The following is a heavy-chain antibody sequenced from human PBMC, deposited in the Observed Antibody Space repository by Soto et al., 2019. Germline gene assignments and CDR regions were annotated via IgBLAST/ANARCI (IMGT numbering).Heavy chain of an antibody. Sequence: GGSLRLSCAASGFTFSSYAMSWVRQAPGKGLEWVSAISGSGGSTYYADSVKGRFTISRDNSKNTLYLQMNSLRAEDTAVYHCAKVRGYYDSSGYGHFQHWGQGTLVTVSS. V-gene: IGHV3-23*01. D-gene: IGHD3-22*01. J-gene: IGHJ1*01. CDR1: GFTFSSYA. CDR3: AKVRGYYDSSGYGHFQH. CDR2: ISGSGGST.